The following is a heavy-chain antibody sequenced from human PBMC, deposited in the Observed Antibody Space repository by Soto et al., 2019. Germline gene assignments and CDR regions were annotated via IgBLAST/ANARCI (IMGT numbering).Heavy chain of an antibody. V-gene: IGHV1-3*01. J-gene: IGHJ4*02. Sequence: ASVKVSCKASGYTFTNYAMHWVRQAHGQRLEWMGWINAGNGNTKYSQKFQGRVTITRDTSISTAYMELSSLRSEDTAVYYCARTLYGDNVDYWGQRTLVTVSS. D-gene: IGHD4-17*01. CDR1: GYTFTNYA. CDR2: INAGNGNT. CDR3: ARTLYGDNVDY.